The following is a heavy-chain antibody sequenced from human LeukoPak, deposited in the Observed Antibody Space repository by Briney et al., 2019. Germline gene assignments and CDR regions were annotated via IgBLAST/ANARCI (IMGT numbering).Heavy chain of an antibody. V-gene: IGHV4-39*01. CDR3: RLVVVRGIDY. Sequence: SETLSLTCTVSGGSISSSSYYWGWIRQPPGKGLEWIGSIYYSGSTYYNPSLKSRVTISVDTSKNQFSLKLSSVTAADTAVYYCRLVVVRGIDYWGQGTLVTVSS. D-gene: IGHD2-15*01. CDR1: GGSISSSSYY. CDR2: IYYSGST. J-gene: IGHJ4*02.